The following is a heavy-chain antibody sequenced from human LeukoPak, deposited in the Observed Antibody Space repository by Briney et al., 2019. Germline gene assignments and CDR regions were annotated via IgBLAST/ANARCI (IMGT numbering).Heavy chain of an antibody. D-gene: IGHD6-13*01. Sequence: ASVKVSCKASGYTFTSYDINWVRQATGQGLEWMGWMNPNSGNTGYAQKFQGRVTITRNTSISTAYMELSSLRSEDTAVYYCARGGPAAGRFDYWGQGTLVTVSS. CDR1: GYTFTSYD. CDR3: ARGGPAAGRFDY. V-gene: IGHV1-8*03. CDR2: MNPNSGNT. J-gene: IGHJ4*02.